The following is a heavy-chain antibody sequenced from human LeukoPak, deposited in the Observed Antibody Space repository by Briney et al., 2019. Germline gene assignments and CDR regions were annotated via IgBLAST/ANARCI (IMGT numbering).Heavy chain of an antibody. CDR1: GFTSSSYS. D-gene: IGHD6-6*01. CDR2: ISSSSSYI. J-gene: IGHJ3*02. CDR3: ARTIAARPGNAFDI. V-gene: IGHV3-21*01. Sequence: PGGSLRLSCAASGFTSSSYSMNWVRQAPGKGLEWVSSISSSSSYIYYADSVKGRFTISRDNAKNSLYLQMNSLRAEDTAVYYCARTIAARPGNAFDIWGQGTMVTVSS.